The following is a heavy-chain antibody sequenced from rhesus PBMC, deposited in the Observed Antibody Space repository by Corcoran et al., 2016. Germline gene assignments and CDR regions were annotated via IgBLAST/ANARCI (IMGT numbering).Heavy chain of an antibody. D-gene: IGHD3-3*01. Sequence: QVQLQESGPGLVKPSETLSLTCAVSGGSISDDYYWSWIRQPPGKGLEWIGYIYVSGGGINYNPSPKNRVTISIDTSKNQFSLKLSSVTAADTAVYYCAREDYNFWTGYYMGGFDFWGQGLRVTVSA. J-gene: IGHJ3*01. V-gene: IGHV4-106*01. CDR3: AREDYNFWTGYYMGGFDF. CDR1: GGSISDDYY. CDR2: IYVSGGGI.